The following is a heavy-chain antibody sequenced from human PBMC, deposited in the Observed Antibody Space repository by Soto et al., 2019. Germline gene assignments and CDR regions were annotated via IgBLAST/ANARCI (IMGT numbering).Heavy chain of an antibody. Sequence: SEKVSCKASGFTFTSSAVQWVRQARGQRLEWIGWIVVGSGNTNYAQKFQERVTITRDMSTSTAYMELSSLRSEDTAVYYCAAGYMTTVTTRYYYYGMDVWGQGTTVTVSS. CDR2: IVVGSGNT. D-gene: IGHD4-17*01. J-gene: IGHJ6*02. CDR3: AAGYMTTVTTRYYYYGMDV. CDR1: GFTFTSSA. V-gene: IGHV1-58*01.